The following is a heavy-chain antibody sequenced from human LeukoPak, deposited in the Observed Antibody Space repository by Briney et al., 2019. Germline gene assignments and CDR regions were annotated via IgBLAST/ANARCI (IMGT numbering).Heavy chain of an antibody. Sequence: GGSLRLSCAASGFTFSSYAMSWVRQAPGKGLEWVSAISGSGGSTYYADSVKGRFTISRDDSKNTLYLQMNSLRAEDTAVYYCAKRRYSSGWYEGTWGRGTLVTVSS. D-gene: IGHD6-19*01. CDR3: AKRRYSSGWYEGT. CDR2: ISGSGGST. V-gene: IGHV3-23*01. J-gene: IGHJ5*02. CDR1: GFTFSSYA.